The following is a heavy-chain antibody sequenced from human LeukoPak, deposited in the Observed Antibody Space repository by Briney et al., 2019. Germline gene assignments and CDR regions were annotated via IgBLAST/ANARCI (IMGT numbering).Heavy chain of an antibody. V-gene: IGHV1-58*01. CDR2: IVVGSGNT. J-gene: IGHJ4*02. D-gene: IGHD6-19*01. Sequence: SVKVSCKASGFTFTSSAVQWVRQARGQRLEWIGWIVVGSGNTNYAQKFQERVTITRDMSTSTAYMELSSLRSEDTAVYYCAAVRGGSGRYPPDYWGQGTLVTVSS. CDR1: GFTFTSSA. CDR3: AAVRGGSGRYPPDY.